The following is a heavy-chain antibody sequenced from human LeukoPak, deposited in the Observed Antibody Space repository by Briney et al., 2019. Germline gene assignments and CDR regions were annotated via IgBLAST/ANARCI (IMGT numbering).Heavy chain of an antibody. V-gene: IGHV1-46*01. Sequence: ASVKVSCKASGYTLTSYYMHWVRQAPGQGLEWMGIFNPSGDSTNYAQKFQDRVTMTRDTSASTSYMELRSLEYDDTAIYYCARDNDKVVDHWGQGTLVTVSS. CDR3: ARDNDKVVDH. J-gene: IGHJ4*01. D-gene: IGHD1-1*01. CDR1: GYTLTSYY. CDR2: FNPSGDST.